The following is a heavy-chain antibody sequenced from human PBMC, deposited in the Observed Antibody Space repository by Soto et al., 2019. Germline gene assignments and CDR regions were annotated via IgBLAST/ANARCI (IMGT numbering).Heavy chain of an antibody. Sequence: KQSQTLSLTCAISGDSVSSNSAAWNWIRQSPSRGLEWLGRTYYRSKWYNDYAVSVKSRITINPDTSKNQFSLQLNSVTPEDTAVYYCARDLDHEWNDAYYYMDVWGKGTTVTVSS. J-gene: IGHJ6*03. V-gene: IGHV6-1*01. D-gene: IGHD1-1*01. CDR3: ARDLDHEWNDAYYYMDV. CDR1: GDSVSSNSAA. CDR2: TYYRSKWYN.